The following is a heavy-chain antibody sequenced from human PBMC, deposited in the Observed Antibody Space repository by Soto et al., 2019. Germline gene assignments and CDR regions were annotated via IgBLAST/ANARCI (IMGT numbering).Heavy chain of an antibody. D-gene: IGHD6-6*01. J-gene: IGHJ4*02. Sequence: QVQLVESGGGVVQPGRSLRLSCAASGFTFSSYAMHWVRQAPGKGLEWVAVISYDGSNKYYADSVKGRFTISRDNSKNTLYLQMNSLRAEDTAVYYCARALSSIAAPPWYWGQGTLVTVSS. CDR3: ARALSSIAAPPWY. CDR1: GFTFSSYA. V-gene: IGHV3-30-3*01. CDR2: ISYDGSNK.